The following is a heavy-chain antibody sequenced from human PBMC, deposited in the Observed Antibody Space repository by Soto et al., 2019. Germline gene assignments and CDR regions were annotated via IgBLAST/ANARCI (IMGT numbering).Heavy chain of an antibody. CDR1: GGTFSSYA. Sequence: ASVKVSCKASGGTFSSYAISWVRQAPGQGLEWMGGIIPIFGTANYAQKFQGRVTITADESTSTAYMELSSLRSEDTAVYYCASRGDYGDYDFLNYWGQGTLVTVSS. CDR3: ASRGDYGDYDFLNY. J-gene: IGHJ4*02. D-gene: IGHD4-17*01. CDR2: IIPIFGTA. V-gene: IGHV1-69*13.